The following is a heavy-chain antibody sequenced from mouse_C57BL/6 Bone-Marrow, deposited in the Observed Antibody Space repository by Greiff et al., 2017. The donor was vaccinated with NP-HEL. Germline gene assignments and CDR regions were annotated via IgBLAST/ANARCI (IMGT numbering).Heavy chain of an antibody. J-gene: IGHJ2*01. CDR1: DYTFTSYW. V-gene: IGHV1-59*01. CDR2: IDPSDSYT. Sequence: QVQLQQPGAELVRPGTSVKLSCKASDYTFTSYWMHWVKQRPGQGLEWIGVIDPSDSYTNYNQKFKGKATLTVDTSSSTAYMQLSSLTSEDSAVYYCARSAYYFDYWGQGTTLTVSS. D-gene: IGHD6-1*01. CDR3: ARSAYYFDY.